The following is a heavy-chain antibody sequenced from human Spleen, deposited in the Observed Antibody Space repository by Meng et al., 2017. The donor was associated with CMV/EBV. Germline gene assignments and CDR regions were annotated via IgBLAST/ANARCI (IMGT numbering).Heavy chain of an antibody. Sequence: GGSLRLSCAASGFTFSTYDMSWVRQAAGKGLEWVSSISGSGDSTYYADSVKGRFTVSRDNSKNTLYLQMNSLRDEDTALYYCAKDVLGYSYGYVDYYYGMDVWGQGTTVTVSS. D-gene: IGHD5-18*01. CDR2: ISGSGDST. J-gene: IGHJ6*02. CDR3: AKDVLGYSYGYVDYYYGMDV. CDR1: GFTFSTYD. V-gene: IGHV3-23*01.